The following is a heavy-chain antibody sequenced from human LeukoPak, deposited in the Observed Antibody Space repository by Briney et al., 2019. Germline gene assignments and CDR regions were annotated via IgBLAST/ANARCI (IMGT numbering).Heavy chain of an antibody. V-gene: IGHV7-4-1*02. D-gene: IGHD3-22*01. CDR1: GYTFTSYA. CDR2: INTNTGNP. J-gene: IGHJ4*02. Sequence: ASVKVSCKASGYTFTSYAMNWVRQAPGQGLEWMGWINTNTGNPTYAQGFTGRFVFSLDTSVSTAYLQISSLKAEDIAVYYCARVVRGSSVYRYCFDYWGQGTLVTVSS. CDR3: ARVVRGSSVYRYCFDY.